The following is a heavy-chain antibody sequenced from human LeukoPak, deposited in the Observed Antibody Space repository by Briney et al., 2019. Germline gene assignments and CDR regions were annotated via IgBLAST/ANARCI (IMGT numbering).Heavy chain of an antibody. CDR2: ISSSSGAT. Sequence: GGSLRLSCAASGFSFSSYAMSWVRQAPGKGLEWVSGISSSSGATYYADSVKGRFTISRDNSKNTLYLQMNSLRVEDTALYYCARDGVATNDWQPDHWGQGTLVTVS. J-gene: IGHJ4*02. CDR3: ARDGVATNDWQPDH. D-gene: IGHD5-24*01. V-gene: IGHV3-23*01. CDR1: GFSFSSYA.